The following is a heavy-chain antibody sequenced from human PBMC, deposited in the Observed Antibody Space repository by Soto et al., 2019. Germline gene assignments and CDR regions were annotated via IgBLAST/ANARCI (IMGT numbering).Heavy chain of an antibody. CDR1: GFSLTTSGVS. J-gene: IGHJ6*03. Sequence: SGPTLVNPTQTLTLTCTFSGFSLTTSGVSVGWIRQPPGRTLEWLGIIYWDDDKRYSPFLKSRLTITKDTSKNQVVLTMTNMDPADTATYYCAHSTRSDYQNYYYMDVWGQGTTVTVSS. CDR3: AHSTRSDYQNYYYMDV. V-gene: IGHV2-5*02. D-gene: IGHD3-10*01. CDR2: IYWDDDK.